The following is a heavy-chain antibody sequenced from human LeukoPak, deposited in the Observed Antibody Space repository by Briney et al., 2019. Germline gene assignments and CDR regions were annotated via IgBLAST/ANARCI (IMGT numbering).Heavy chain of an antibody. Sequence: SETLSLTCAVYGGSFSSYYWGWIRQPPGKGLEWIGSIYYSGSTYYNPSLKSRVTIFVDTSKNQFSLKLSSVTAADTAVYYCARHGERRIVYWFDPWGQGTLVTVSS. CDR2: IYYSGST. V-gene: IGHV4-39*01. CDR1: GGSFSSYY. CDR3: ARHGERRIVYWFDP. J-gene: IGHJ5*02. D-gene: IGHD3-22*01.